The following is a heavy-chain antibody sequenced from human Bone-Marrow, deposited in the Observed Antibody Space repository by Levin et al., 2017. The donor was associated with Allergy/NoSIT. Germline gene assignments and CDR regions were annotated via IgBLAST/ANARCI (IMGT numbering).Heavy chain of an antibody. Sequence: GESLKISCKVSGYTLTELSMHWVRQAPGKGLEWMGGFDPEDGETIYAQKFQGRVTMTEDTSTDTAYMELSSLRSEDTAVYYCATGLSSSSPNDYWGQGTLVTVSS. V-gene: IGHV1-24*01. D-gene: IGHD6-6*01. CDR3: ATGLSSSSPNDY. CDR2: FDPEDGET. J-gene: IGHJ4*02. CDR1: GYTLTELS.